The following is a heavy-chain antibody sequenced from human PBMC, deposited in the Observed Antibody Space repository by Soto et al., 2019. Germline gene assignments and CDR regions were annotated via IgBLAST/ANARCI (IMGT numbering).Heavy chain of an antibody. CDR3: ARGEGSDYYDSSGYYVDWFDP. V-gene: IGHV4-31*03. J-gene: IGHJ5*02. CDR2: IYYSGST. Sequence: QVQLQESGPGLVKPSQTLSLTCTVSGGSISSGGYYWSWIRQHPGKGLEWIGYIYYSGSTYYNPSLKSRVTISVETSKNQFSLKLSSVTAADTAVYYCARGEGSDYYDSSGYYVDWFDPWGQGTLVTVSS. CDR1: GGSISSGGYY. D-gene: IGHD3-22*01.